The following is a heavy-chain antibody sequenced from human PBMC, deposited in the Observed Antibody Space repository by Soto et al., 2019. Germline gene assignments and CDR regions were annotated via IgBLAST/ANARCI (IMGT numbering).Heavy chain of an antibody. CDR1: GYTFTSYG. Sequence: QVQLVQSGAEVKKPGASVKVSCKASGYTFTSYGISWVRQAPGQGLEWMGWISAYNGNTNYAQKLQGRVTMTTYTSTSTASMELRSLRSDDTAVYYCASFSIAATDPYGMDVWGQGTTVTVSS. D-gene: IGHD6-13*01. CDR3: ASFSIAATDPYGMDV. CDR2: ISAYNGNT. V-gene: IGHV1-18*01. J-gene: IGHJ6*02.